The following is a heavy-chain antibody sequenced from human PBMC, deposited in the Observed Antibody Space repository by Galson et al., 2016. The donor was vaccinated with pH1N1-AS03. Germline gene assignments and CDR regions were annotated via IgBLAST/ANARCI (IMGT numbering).Heavy chain of an antibody. CDR3: ARSVQYSFDY. D-gene: IGHD5/OR15-5a*01. Sequence: SLRLSCAASGFNFNVYSMNWVRQAPGKGLEWISYMTSDMRTIKYADSVKGRFTISRDNARNPLFLQMNSLRDEDTAIYYCARSVQYSFDYWGQGILVTVSS. V-gene: IGHV3-48*02. J-gene: IGHJ4*02. CDR2: MTSDMRTI. CDR1: GFNFNVYS.